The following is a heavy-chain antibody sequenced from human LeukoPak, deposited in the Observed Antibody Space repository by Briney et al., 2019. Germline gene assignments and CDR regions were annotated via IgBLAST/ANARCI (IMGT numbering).Heavy chain of an antibody. J-gene: IGHJ4*02. CDR1: GAYIRSDY. CDR3: ARLRYGGNSDY. CDR2: IYNTGST. Sequence: SETLSLTCIVSGAYIRSDYWTWIRQPPGKGLEWVGSIYNTGSTNRNPSLKGRVTISIDTSNTKFSLRLSSVTAADTAVYYCARLRYGGNSDYWGQGTLVTVFS. V-gene: IGHV4-59*08. D-gene: IGHD4-23*01.